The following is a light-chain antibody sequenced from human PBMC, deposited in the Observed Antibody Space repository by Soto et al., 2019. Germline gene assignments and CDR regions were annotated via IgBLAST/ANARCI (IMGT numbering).Light chain of an antibody. CDR3: CSYTSSTTPL. Sequence: QSALTRPASVSGSPGQSITISCTGSSSDVGGYHYVSWYQQYPGKAPKLVISEVSNRPSGVSNRFSGSKSGNTASLTISGLQAEDEADYYCCSYTSSTTPLFGGGTKLTVL. CDR1: SSDVGGYHY. J-gene: IGLJ2*01. CDR2: EVS. V-gene: IGLV2-14*01.